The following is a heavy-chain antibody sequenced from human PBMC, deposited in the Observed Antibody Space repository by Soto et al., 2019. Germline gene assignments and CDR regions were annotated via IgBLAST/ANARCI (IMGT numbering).Heavy chain of an antibody. J-gene: IGHJ4*01. Sequence: MHWVRHATGKGPEWIPIISWDGGRTLYSDCMKGGFMICRDKSNNSLYLQMNSLTTEETVLYFCARDSYVFFFGEKHY. CDR2: ISWDGGRT. CDR3: ARDSYVFFFGEKHY. D-gene: IGHD3-3*01. V-gene: IGHV3-43*01.